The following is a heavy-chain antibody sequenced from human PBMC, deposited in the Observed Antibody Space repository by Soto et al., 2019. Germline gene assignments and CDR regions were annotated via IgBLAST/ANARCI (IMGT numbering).Heavy chain of an antibody. D-gene: IGHD6-13*01. CDR2: INPNSGGT. CDR3: ASSIAAAGTFDY. CDR1: GYTFTGYY. V-gene: IGHV1-2*04. J-gene: IGHJ4*02. Sequence: GASVKVSCKASGYTFTGYYMHWVRQAPGQGLEWMGWINPNSGGTNYAQKLKGWVTMTRDTSISTANMELSRLRSDDTAVYYCASSIAAAGTFDYWGQGTLVTVSS.